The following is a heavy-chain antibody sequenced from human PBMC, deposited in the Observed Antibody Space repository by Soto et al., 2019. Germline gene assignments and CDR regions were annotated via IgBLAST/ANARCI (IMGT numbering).Heavy chain of an antibody. D-gene: IGHD1-26*01. CDR1: GGTFSSHG. V-gene: IGHV1-69*06. CDR2: IIPTFGTP. CDR3: ASERSAQYFDF. J-gene: IGHJ4*02. Sequence: QVRLVQSGTVVQRRGSSVKVSCQASGGTFSSHGMAWVRQAPGQGLEWMGGIIPTFGTPTYAPKFQGRVTITADKSTNTAYMELSSLRSEDTAVYYCASERSAQYFDFWGQGTLITVSS.